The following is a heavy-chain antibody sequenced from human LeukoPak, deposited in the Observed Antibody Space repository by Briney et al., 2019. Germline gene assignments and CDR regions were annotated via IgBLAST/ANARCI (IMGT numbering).Heavy chain of an antibody. CDR2: ISSSSSYI. J-gene: IGHJ4*02. CDR3: ARDVQVATIYPLDY. V-gene: IGHV3-21*05. D-gene: IGHD5-12*01. CDR1: GFTFSSYE. Sequence: GGSLRLSCAAPGFTFSSYEMNWVGQAPGKGLEWVSYISSSSSYIYYADSVKGRFTISRDNARNSLFLQMNSLRAEDTAVYYCARDVQVATIYPLDYWGQGTLVTVSS.